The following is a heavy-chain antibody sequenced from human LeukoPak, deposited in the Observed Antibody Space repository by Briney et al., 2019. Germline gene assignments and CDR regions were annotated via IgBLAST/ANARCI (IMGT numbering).Heavy chain of an antibody. CDR1: TFTIGNYW. D-gene: IGHD6-13*01. CDR3: ARDPAAWDY. Sequence: GGSLRLSCAASTFTIGNYWMSWVRQAPGKGLEWVANIKEDGSEEYYVDSVKGRFTISRDNTKNSLYLQMNSLRAEDTAVYYCARDPAAWDYWGQGTLVTVSS. J-gene: IGHJ4*02. CDR2: IKEDGSEE. V-gene: IGHV3-7*01.